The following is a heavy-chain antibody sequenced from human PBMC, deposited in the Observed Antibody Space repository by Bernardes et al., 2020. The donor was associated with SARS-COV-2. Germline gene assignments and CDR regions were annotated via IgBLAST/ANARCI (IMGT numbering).Heavy chain of an antibody. CDR3: ARAIVVVVAATPGYYYYGMDV. J-gene: IGHJ6*02. CDR2: ISAYNGNT. D-gene: IGHD2-15*01. V-gene: IGHV1-18*01. CDR1: GYTFTSYG. Sequence: ASVKVSCKASGYTFTSYGISWVRQAPGQGLEWMGWISAYNGNTNYAQKLQGRVTMTTDTSTSTAYMELRSLRSDDTAVYYCARAIVVVVAATPGYYYYGMDVWGQGTTVTVSS.